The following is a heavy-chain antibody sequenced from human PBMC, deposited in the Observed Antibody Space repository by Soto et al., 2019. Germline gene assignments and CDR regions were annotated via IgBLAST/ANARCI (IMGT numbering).Heavy chain of an antibody. CDR3: ARYIPGVRYYGMDV. Sequence: EVQLLESGGGLVQPGGSLRLSCAASGFTFSSYAMKWVRQAPGKGLEWVSLIGESGTPTYYADSVKGRFTISRDNSGKTLFLEMYRLRAEDTAVYYCARYIPGVRYYGMDVWGQGTTVTVSS. D-gene: IGHD2-2*01. J-gene: IGHJ6*02. CDR2: IGESGTPT. V-gene: IGHV3-23*01. CDR1: GFTFSSYA.